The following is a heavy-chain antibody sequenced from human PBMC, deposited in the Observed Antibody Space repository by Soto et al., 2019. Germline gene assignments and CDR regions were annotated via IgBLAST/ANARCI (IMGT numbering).Heavy chain of an antibody. Sequence: QVQLQESGPGLVKPSGTLSLTCAVSGGSISTSNWWAWVRQSPGKGLEWLAEVYHSGDTNYNPSLQSRVTVSVDYNKNQFSLKLNSVTAADTAVYVCARSRYGDWLPLDSCGQGTLVTVSS. CDR3: ARSRYGDWLPLDS. J-gene: IGHJ4*02. V-gene: IGHV4-4*02. CDR2: VYHSGDT. D-gene: IGHD3-9*01. CDR1: GGSISTSNW.